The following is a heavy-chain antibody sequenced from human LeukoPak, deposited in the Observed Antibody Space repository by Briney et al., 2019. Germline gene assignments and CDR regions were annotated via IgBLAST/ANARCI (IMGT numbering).Heavy chain of an antibody. J-gene: IGHJ4*02. D-gene: IGHD3-3*01. V-gene: IGHV4-4*07. CDR1: GGSISSYY. CDR2: IYTSGST. CDR3: AREDHNAAIRFFHY. Sequence: SETLSLTCTVSGGSISSYYWSWIRQPAGKGLEWIGRIYTSGSTNYNPSLKSRVTMSVDTSKNQFSLKLSSVTAADTAVYYCAREDHNAAIRFFHYWGQGTLVTVSS.